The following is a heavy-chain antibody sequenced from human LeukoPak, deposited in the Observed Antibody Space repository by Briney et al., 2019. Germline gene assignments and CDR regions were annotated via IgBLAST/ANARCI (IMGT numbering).Heavy chain of an antibody. CDR1: GYTFTSYY. V-gene: IGHV1-46*01. J-gene: IGHJ4*02. Sequence: ASVKVSCKASGYTFTSYYMHWVRQAPGQGLEWMGIINPSGGSTNYAQKLQGRVTMTTDTSTSTAYMELRSLRSDDTAVYYCARDDYGDYVHFDYWGQGTLVTVSS. D-gene: IGHD4-17*01. CDR2: INPSGGST. CDR3: ARDDYGDYVHFDY.